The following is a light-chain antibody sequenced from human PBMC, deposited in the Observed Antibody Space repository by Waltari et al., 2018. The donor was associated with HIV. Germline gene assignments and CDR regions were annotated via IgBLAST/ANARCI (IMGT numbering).Light chain of an antibody. CDR3: AAWDDSLKGYV. V-gene: IGLV1-44*01. J-gene: IGLJ1*01. CDR1: GSNTGGNT. CDR2: GDD. Sequence: QSVLTQPPSASGTPGRRVTISCSGSGSNTGGNTVKWYQHLPGTAPRLLIYGDDQRPSGVSDRFSGSKSDTSASLAISGLQSEDEADYYCAAWDDSLKGYVFGTGTKVTVL.